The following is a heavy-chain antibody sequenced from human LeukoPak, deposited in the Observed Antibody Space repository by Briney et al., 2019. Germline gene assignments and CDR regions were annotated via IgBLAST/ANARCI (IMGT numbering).Heavy chain of an antibody. J-gene: IGHJ5*02. CDR3: ARDIGVRNWFDP. CDR1: GYTFTGYY. CDR2: INPNSGGT. Sequence: ASVKVSCKASGYTFTGYYMHWVRQAPGQGLEWMGWINPNSGGTNYAQKFQGRVTMTRDTSISTAYMELSRLRSDDTAVYYCARDIGVRNWFDPWGQGTLVTVSS. D-gene: IGHD2-2*01. V-gene: IGHV1-2*02.